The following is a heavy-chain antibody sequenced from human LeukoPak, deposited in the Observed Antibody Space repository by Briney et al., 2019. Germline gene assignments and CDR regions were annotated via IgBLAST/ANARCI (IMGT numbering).Heavy chain of an antibody. V-gene: IGHV3-7*01. D-gene: IGHD1-1*01. CDR1: GFTFSTYG. CDR2: IKRDGSQK. Sequence: GRSLRLSCAASGFTFSTYGMHWVRQAPGKGLEWVAHIKRDGSQKYYLDSVKGRFTISRDNAKNSLYLQMNSLRVEDTAVYYCARLGLEVGGPNWFDPWGQGTLVTVSS. CDR3: ARLGLEVGGPNWFDP. J-gene: IGHJ5*02.